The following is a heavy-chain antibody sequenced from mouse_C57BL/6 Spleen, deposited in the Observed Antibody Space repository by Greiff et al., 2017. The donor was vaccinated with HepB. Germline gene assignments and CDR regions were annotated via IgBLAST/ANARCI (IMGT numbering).Heavy chain of an antibody. J-gene: IGHJ3*01. V-gene: IGHV3-6*01. CDR3: ARGGGWLLPAY. Sequence: DVKLQESGPGLVKPSQSLSLTCSVTGYSITSGYYWNWIRQFPGNKLEWMGYISYDGSNNYNPSLKNRISITRDTSKNQFFLKLNSVTTEDTATYYCARGGGWLLPAYWGQGTLVTVSA. CDR2: ISYDGSN. D-gene: IGHD2-3*01. CDR1: GYSITSGYY.